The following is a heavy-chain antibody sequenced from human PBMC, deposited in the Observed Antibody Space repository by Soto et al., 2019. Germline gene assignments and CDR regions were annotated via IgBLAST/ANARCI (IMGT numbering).Heavy chain of an antibody. V-gene: IGHV3-48*03. Sequence: EVQLLESGGGLVQPGGSLRLSCAASGGFTFSGYEMHWVRQAPGKGLEWVSYISSSSTTIHYADSVKGRFTISRDNAKTSLFLQMHSLRAEDTAVYYCARSGYSYGFNYYYYGMDVWGQGTTVTVSS. CDR3: ARSGYSYGFNYYYYGMDV. D-gene: IGHD5-18*01. CDR1: GGFTFSGYE. J-gene: IGHJ6*02. CDR2: ISSSSTTI.